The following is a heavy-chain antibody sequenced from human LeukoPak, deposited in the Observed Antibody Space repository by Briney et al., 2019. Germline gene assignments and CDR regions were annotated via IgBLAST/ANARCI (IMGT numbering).Heavy chain of an antibody. D-gene: IGHD4/OR15-4a*01. CDR2: ISYDGTNK. Sequence: GRSLRLSCAATGFTFSNYAMHWVRQAPGKGLEWVAVISYDGTNKYYADSVKGRFIVSRDNSKNTLYLQMNSLRAEDTAVYYCARGYGGNGDYYFDYWGQGTLVTVSS. CDR3: ARGYGGNGDYYFDY. J-gene: IGHJ4*02. V-gene: IGHV3-30*01. CDR1: GFTFSNYA.